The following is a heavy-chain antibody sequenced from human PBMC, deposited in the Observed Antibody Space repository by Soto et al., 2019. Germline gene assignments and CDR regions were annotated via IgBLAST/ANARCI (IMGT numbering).Heavy chain of an antibody. CDR2: INHSGST. Sequence: SETLSLTCAVYGGSFSGYYWSWIRQPPGKGLEWIGEINHSGSTNYNPSLKSRVTISVDTSKNQFSLKLSSVTAADTAVYYCARGGITMVRGVPHLFDYWGQGTLVT. D-gene: IGHD3-10*01. CDR3: ARGGITMVRGVPHLFDY. J-gene: IGHJ4*02. V-gene: IGHV4-34*01. CDR1: GGSFSGYY.